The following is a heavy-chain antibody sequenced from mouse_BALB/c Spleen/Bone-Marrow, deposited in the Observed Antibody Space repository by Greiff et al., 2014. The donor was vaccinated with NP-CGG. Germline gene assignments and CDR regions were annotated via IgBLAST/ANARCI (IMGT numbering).Heavy chain of an antibody. Sequence: QVQLQQSGPGLVAPSQSLSITCTVSGFSLTSYGVHWVRRPPGKGLEWLGVIWAGGSTNYNSALMSRLSISKDNSESQVFLKMNSLQTDDTAIYYCARDRGYYKDVGDYWGQGTTLTVSS. V-gene: IGHV2-9*02. CDR1: GFSLTSYG. J-gene: IGHJ2*01. D-gene: IGHD2-3*01. CDR3: ARDRGYYKDVGDY. CDR2: IWAGGST.